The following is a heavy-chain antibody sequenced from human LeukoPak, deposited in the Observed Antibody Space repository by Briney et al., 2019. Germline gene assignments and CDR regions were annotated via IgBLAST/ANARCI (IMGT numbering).Heavy chain of an antibody. J-gene: IGHJ4*02. CDR3: TTPLVTTFGFGYYFDN. Sequence: PGRSLRLSCAASGFTFDDYAMHWVRQAPGKGLEWVSGISWNSGSIGYAGSVKGRFTISRDNAKNSLYLQMNSLRAEDTAVYYCTTPLVTTFGFGYYFDNWGQGTLVTVS. CDR2: ISWNSGSI. CDR1: GFTFDDYA. V-gene: IGHV3-9*01. D-gene: IGHD4-17*01.